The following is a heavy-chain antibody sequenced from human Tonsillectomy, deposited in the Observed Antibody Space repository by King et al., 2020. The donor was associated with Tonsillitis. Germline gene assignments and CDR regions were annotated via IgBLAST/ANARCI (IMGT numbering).Heavy chain of an antibody. V-gene: IGHV1-18*01. CDR2: ISTYNGDT. Sequence: VQLVESGAEVKRPGASVKVSCKTSGYTFTTYGVTWVRQAPGQGLEWMGWISTYNGDTKYAQKVQGRVTMTTDTSTTTAYLELRNLRSDDTAVYYCARPNRCGLPYPRGGELQYWGQGTLVTVSS. CDR3: ARPNRCGLPYPRGGELQY. D-gene: IGHD3-10*01. CDR1: GYTFTTYG. J-gene: IGHJ1*01.